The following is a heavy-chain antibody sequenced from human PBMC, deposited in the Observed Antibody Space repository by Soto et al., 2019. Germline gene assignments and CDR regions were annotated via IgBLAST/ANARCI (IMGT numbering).Heavy chain of an antibody. CDR2: IYSNGAT. J-gene: IGHJ5*02. V-gene: IGHV3-53*01. CDR3: ARDPGGKPATGDGFDT. D-gene: IGHD7-27*01. Sequence: SWVRKEQGKGLEWVSVIYSNGATYYADTVRGRFTVSRDISKNSLYLHLNSPKTEDTAVYYCARDPGGKPATGDGFDTRGQANLVSGSS.